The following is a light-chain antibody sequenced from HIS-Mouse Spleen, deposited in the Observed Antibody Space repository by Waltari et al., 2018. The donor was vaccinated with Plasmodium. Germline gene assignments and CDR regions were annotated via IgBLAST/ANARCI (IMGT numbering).Light chain of an antibody. CDR1: QGVSSN. J-gene: IGKJ3*01. Sequence: EIVRTQSPATLSVSPGERAALSCRASQGVSSNLAWYQQKPGQAPRLLIYGSSTRGTGIPVRFSGSEAGKEFTFTISSLQSEDFAVYYCQQYKNWSFTFGPGTKVDIK. CDR3: QQYKNWSFT. CDR2: GSS. V-gene: IGKV3-15*01.